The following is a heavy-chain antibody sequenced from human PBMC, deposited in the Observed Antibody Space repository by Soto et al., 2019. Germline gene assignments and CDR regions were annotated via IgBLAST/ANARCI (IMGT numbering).Heavy chain of an antibody. V-gene: IGHV4-31*03. CDR2: IYYNGGT. D-gene: IGHD3-16*01. J-gene: IGHJ4*02. CDR3: ARVSQRLGFFDY. CDR1: GVSITSGAYF. Sequence: SETLSLTCTVSGVSITSGAYFWSWIRQHPGKGLEWIGYIYYNGGTQYNPSLKSRVTISIDTSKNQFSLNLSSVTAADTAFYYCARVSQRLGFFDYWGQGPRVTVSS.